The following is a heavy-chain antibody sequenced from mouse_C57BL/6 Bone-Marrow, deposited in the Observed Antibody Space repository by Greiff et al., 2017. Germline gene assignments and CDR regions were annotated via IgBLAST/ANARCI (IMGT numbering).Heavy chain of an antibody. CDR2: ISCGGDYI. V-gene: IGHV5-9-1*02. D-gene: IGHD1-1*01. Sequence: EVKLLESGAGLVKPGGSLKLSCAASGFTFSSYAMSWVRQTPEKRLEWVAYISCGGDYIYYADTVKGRFTISRDNARNTLYLQMSSLKSEDTAIYYCTLYGSFVAWFAYGGRGNVITVSA. CDR1: GFTFSSYA. J-gene: IGHJ3*01. CDR3: TLYGSFVAWFAY.